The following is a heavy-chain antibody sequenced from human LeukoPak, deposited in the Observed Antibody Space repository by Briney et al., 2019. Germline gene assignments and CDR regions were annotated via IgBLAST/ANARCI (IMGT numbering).Heavy chain of an antibody. V-gene: IGHV3-30*15. Sequence: GRSLRLSCAASGFTFSSYAMHWVRQAPGKGLEWVAVISYDGSNKYYADSVKGRFTISRDNSKNTLYLQMSSLRAEDTAVYYCARAYCSSTSCSPLDYWGQGTLVTVSS. D-gene: IGHD2-2*01. CDR2: ISYDGSNK. J-gene: IGHJ4*02. CDR1: GFTFSSYA. CDR3: ARAYCSSTSCSPLDY.